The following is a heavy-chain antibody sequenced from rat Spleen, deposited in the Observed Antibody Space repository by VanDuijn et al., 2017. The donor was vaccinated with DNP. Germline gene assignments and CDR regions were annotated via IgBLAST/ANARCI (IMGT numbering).Heavy chain of an antibody. CDR2: IGSTGGST. D-gene: IGHD1-3*01. CDR1: GFTFSNYG. J-gene: IGHJ2*01. Sequence: EVQLVESGGGLVQPGRSLKLSCAASGFTFSNYGMAWVRQTPKKGLEWVATIGSTGGSTYYRNSVEGRFSNSRDNAKNTLYLHMDSLRSEDTATYYCTTLNSGTYDSWGQGVMVTVSS. V-gene: IGHV5S13*01. CDR3: TTLNSGTYDS.